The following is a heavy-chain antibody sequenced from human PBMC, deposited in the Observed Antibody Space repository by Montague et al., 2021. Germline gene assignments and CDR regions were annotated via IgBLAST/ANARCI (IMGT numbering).Heavy chain of an antibody. J-gene: IGHJ1*01. V-gene: IGHV4-59*01. D-gene: IGHD3-22*01. CDR1: GDSINGWY. CDR2: VFHSGAT. CDR3: ARLGFYESGGLFI. Sequence: SETLSLTCSVSGDSINGWYWSWIRQPPGKGLEWIGPVFHSGATNYNPSLKSRVTMSADTSKNQVSLKVNSVTAAATAVYYCARLGFYESGGLFIWGLGTLVTVSS.